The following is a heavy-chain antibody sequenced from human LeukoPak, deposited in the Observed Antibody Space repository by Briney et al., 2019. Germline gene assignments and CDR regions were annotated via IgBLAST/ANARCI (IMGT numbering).Heavy chain of an antibody. CDR2: INPSGGST. Sequence: GASVKVSCKASGYTFTGYYMHWVRQAPGQGLEWMGIINPSGGSTSYAQKFQGRVTMTRDMSTSTVYMELSSLRSEDTAVYYCARDTSGYYDSSGYLPGDYWGQGTLVTVSS. D-gene: IGHD3-22*01. V-gene: IGHV1-46*01. CDR1: GYTFTGYY. CDR3: ARDTSGYYDSSGYLPGDY. J-gene: IGHJ4*02.